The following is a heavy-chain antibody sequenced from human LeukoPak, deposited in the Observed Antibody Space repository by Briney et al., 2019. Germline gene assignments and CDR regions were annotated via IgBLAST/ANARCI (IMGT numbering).Heavy chain of an antibody. CDR2: INEDGSGK. CDR3: ARYSGTYYSFHY. CDR1: GFTFSNYW. Sequence: GGSLRLSCAASGFTFSNYWMSWVRQAPGKGLEWVAHINEDGSGKYYVDSVKGRLTISRDNAEKSLYLQMNSLRDEDTAVYYCARYSGTYYSFHYWGQGTLVTVSS. D-gene: IGHD1-26*01. V-gene: IGHV3-7*05. J-gene: IGHJ4*02.